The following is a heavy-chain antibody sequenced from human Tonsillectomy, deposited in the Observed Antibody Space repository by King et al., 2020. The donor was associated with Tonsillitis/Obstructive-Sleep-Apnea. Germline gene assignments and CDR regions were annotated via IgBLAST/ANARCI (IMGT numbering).Heavy chain of an antibody. CDR1: GFTFSSYG. CDR2: ISYDGSNK. Sequence: VQLVESGGGVVQPGRSLRLSCAASGFTFSSYGMHWVRQAPGKGLEWVAVISYDGSNKYYADSVKGRFTISRDNSKNTLYLQMNSLRAEDTAVYYCAKELQPDYYESSGYSLDYWGQGTLVTVSS. J-gene: IGHJ4*02. CDR3: AKELQPDYYESSGYSLDY. D-gene: IGHD3-22*01. V-gene: IGHV3-30*18.